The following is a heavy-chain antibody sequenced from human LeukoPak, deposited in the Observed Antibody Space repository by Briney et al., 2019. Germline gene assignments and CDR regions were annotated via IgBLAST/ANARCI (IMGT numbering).Heavy chain of an antibody. CDR3: AREGLVCSSTSCHYLDS. Sequence: ASVTVSCMASGYTFTAFYLHWVRQAPGQGLEWMGWINSNSGDTNSEQTFQGRVTMTRDTSISTAYMELGGLRSDDTAVYYCAREGLVCSSTSCHYLDSWGQGTLVTVSS. J-gene: IGHJ4*02. D-gene: IGHD2-2*01. CDR2: INSNSGDT. CDR1: GYTFTAFY. V-gene: IGHV1-2*02.